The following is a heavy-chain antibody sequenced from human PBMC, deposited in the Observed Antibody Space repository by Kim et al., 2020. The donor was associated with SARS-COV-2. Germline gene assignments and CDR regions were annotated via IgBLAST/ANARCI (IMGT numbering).Heavy chain of an antibody. V-gene: IGHV3-21*01. CDR2: ISFSGTYI. D-gene: IGHD1-26*01. J-gene: IGHJ6*02. CDR1: RFTFPTYH. CDR3: ARFDGNGLDV. Sequence: GGSLRLSCAASRFTFPTYHMNWVRQAPGKGLEWVSSISFSGTYIYYADSVRGRFTISRDNDKDSLSLQMNSLRAEDTGVYYCARFDGNGLDVWGQGTTV.